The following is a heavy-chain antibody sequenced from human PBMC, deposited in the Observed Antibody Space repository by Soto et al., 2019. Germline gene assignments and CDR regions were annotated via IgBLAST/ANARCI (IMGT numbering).Heavy chain of an antibody. CDR2: IRKEGDQE. D-gene: IGHD3-22*01. Sequence: DVQLTESGGGLVQPGGSLRLSCGVSGFSFGGDWMAWVRQAPGKGLEWVANIRKEGDQEHYADSVRGRFSVSRDNAKDSLNLQMNSQRIEDTAEYYCTRDANYRDDSAQYDVIYIWGQGTMVTVSS. V-gene: IGHV3-7*05. J-gene: IGHJ3*02. CDR3: TRDANYRDDSAQYDVIYI. CDR1: GFSFGGDW.